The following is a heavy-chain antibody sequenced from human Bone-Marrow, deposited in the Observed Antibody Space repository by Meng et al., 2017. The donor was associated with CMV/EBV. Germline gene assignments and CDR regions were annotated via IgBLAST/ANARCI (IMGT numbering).Heavy chain of an antibody. D-gene: IGHD3-22*01. CDR1: GFSFTDAW. CDR3: TTLYYYDSSGYYPFDY. Sequence: GESLKISCAASGFSFTDAWMTWVRQAPGKGLEWVGRIKSKTDGGTTDYAAPVKGRFTISRDDSKNTLYLQMNSLKTKDTAVYYCTTLYYYDSSGYYPFDYWGQGTLVTVSS. V-gene: IGHV3-15*01. CDR2: IKSKTDGGTT. J-gene: IGHJ4*02.